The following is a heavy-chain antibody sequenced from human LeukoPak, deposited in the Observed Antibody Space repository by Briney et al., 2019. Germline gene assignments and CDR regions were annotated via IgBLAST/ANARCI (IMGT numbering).Heavy chain of an antibody. V-gene: IGHV3-30*03. Sequence: PGGSLRLSCAASGFTFSSYGMHWVRQAPGKGLEWVAVISYDGSNKYYADSVKGRFTISRDNSKNTLYLQMNSLRAEDTAVYYCARAGGRKWLRFLSSHGTNWFDPWGQGTLVTVSS. CDR3: ARAGGRKWLRFLSSHGTNWFDP. J-gene: IGHJ5*02. D-gene: IGHD5-12*01. CDR2: ISYDGSNK. CDR1: GFTFSSYG.